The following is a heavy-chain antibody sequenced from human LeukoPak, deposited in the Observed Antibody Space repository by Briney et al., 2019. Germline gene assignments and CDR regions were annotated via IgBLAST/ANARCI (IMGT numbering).Heavy chain of an antibody. V-gene: IGHV4-34*01. D-gene: IGHD2-2*01. CDR1: GGSFSGYY. CDR2: INHSGST. J-gene: IGHJ6*03. CDR3: SRPGYYYYMDV. Sequence: SETLSLTCAVYGGSFSGYYWSWIRQPPGKGLEWIGEINHSGSTNYNPSLKSRVTISVDTSKNQFSLKLSSVTAADTAVYCCSRPGYYYYMDVWGKGTTVTVSS.